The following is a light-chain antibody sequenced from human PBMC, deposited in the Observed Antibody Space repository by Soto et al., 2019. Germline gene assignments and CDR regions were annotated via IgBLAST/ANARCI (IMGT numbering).Light chain of an antibody. CDR2: YDS. CDR1: NIGSKS. CDR3: QVWDSSSYNYV. Sequence: SYELTQPPSVSVAPGKTARITWGGNNIGSKSVHWYQQKPGQAPVLVIYYDSDRPSGIPERFSGSNSGNTATLTISRVEAGDEADYYCQVWDSSSYNYVFGTGTKVTVL. V-gene: IGLV3-21*04. J-gene: IGLJ1*01.